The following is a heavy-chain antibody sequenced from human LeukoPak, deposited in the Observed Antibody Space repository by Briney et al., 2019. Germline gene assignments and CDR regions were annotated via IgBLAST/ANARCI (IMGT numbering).Heavy chain of an antibody. D-gene: IGHD2-15*01. CDR3: SRGPSCGGSCYTIAVDY. J-gene: IGHJ4*02. Sequence: GGSLRLSCTASGFTFSDYAMTWVRQAPGKGLEWVGFIRIKPYGGTPDYAASVKGRFTISRDDSKSIAYLQMNSLKTDDTAVYYCSRGPSCGGSCYTIAVDYWGQGTLVTVSS. CDR2: IRIKPYGGTP. V-gene: IGHV3-49*04. CDR1: GFTFSDYA.